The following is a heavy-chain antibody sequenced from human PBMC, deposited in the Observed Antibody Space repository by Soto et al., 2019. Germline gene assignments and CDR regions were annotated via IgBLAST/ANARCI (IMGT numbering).Heavy chain of an antibody. CDR2: VYKDGFT. CDR3: GGARQRHLRAVF. CDR1: GGSVNSGSNY. J-gene: IGHJ4*02. Sequence: QVQLQESGPGLVKPSETLSLTCTVSGGSVNSGSNYWTWIRQPPGRGLEWIGYVYKDGFTNYNPPHKSRVPISLDTPKSLFSLRLTGVTAADPAVYFCGGARQRHLRAVFGGQGPLVSV. D-gene: IGHD3-16*01. V-gene: IGHV4-61*01.